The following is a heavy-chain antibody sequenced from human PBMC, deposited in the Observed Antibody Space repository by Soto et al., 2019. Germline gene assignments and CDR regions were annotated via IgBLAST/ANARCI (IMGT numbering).Heavy chain of an antibody. V-gene: IGHV4-59*01. CDR1: GGSISSYY. J-gene: IGHJ6*02. CDR2: IYYSGST. D-gene: IGHD4-17*01. CDR3: ARDLVTTNYYYGMDV. Sequence: QVQLQESGPGLVKPSETLSLTCTVSGGSISSYYWSWIRQPPGKGLEWIGYIYYSGSTNYNPSLKSRVTISVDTSKNQFSLKLSSVTAADTAVYYCARDLVTTNYYYGMDVWGQGTTVTVSS.